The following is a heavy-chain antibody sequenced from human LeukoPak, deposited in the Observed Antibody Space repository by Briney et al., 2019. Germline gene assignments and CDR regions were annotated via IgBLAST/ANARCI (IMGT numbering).Heavy chain of an antibody. CDR3: ARPNYGSGSYYYDY. D-gene: IGHD3-10*01. J-gene: IGHJ4*02. V-gene: IGHV4-34*01. CDR2: INHSGST. Sequence: SETLSLTCAVYGGSFSGYYWNWIRQPPGKGLEWIGEINHSGSTNYNPSLKSRVSISVDTSKNQFSLKLSSVTAADTAVYYCARPNYGSGSYYYDYWGQGTLVTVSS. CDR1: GGSFSGYY.